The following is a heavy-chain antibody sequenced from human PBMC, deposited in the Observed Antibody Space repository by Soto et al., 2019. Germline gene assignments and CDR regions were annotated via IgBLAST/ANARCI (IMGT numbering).Heavy chain of an antibody. V-gene: IGHV1-69*13. CDR2: IIPFFATA. J-gene: IGHJ4*02. CDR1: GGTFSTFG. Sequence: ASVKVSCKASGGTFSTFGISWVRQAPGQGLEWMGGIIPFFATARYSQKFEDRITITADESTNTVYMDLRSLTSEDTAIYYCAKSAPMDAGDKYYYDFWGQGALVTVSS. CDR3: AKSAPMDAGDKYYYDF. D-gene: IGHD4-17*01.